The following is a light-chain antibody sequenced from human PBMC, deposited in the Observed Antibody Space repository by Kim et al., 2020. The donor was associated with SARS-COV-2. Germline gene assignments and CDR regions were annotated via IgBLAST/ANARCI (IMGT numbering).Light chain of an antibody. V-gene: IGLV3-25*03. CDR3: QSADSSGTYRV. CDR1: ALPKQF. Sequence: SYELTQPPSVSVSPGQTARITCSGDALPKQFAYWYQQKAGLAPVLVIYKDTERPLGIPERFSGTSSGTTVTLTISGVQAEDEADYYCQSADSSGTYRVFGTGTKVTVL. J-gene: IGLJ1*01. CDR2: KDT.